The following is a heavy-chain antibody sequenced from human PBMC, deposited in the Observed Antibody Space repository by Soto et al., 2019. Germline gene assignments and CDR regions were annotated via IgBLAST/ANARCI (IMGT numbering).Heavy chain of an antibody. CDR1: RDSLSIYV. J-gene: IGHJ4*02. CDR3: SRPRDGYNQYYCDY. D-gene: IGHD5-12*01. CDR2: IIPIFGTA. V-gene: IGHV1-69*13. Sequence: VKISSTSSRDSLSIYVVSVLLQAPGQGLEWMGGIIPIFGTANYAQKFQGRVTITADESTSTAYMELSSLRSEDTAVYYCSRPRDGYNQYYCDYCGQGTLVTVSS.